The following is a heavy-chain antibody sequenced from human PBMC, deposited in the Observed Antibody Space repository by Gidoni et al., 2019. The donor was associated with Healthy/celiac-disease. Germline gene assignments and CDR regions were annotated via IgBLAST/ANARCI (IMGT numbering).Heavy chain of an antibody. CDR2: IYYSGST. V-gene: IGHV4-39*02. CDR3: ARDMGGLEWLLLVGRFDP. D-gene: IGHD3-3*01. Sequence: QLQLQESGPGLVKPSETLSLTCTVSGGSISSSSSYWGWIRQPPGKGLEWIGSIYYSGSTYYNPSLKSRVTISVDTSKNQFSLKLSSVTAADTAVYYCARDMGGLEWLLLVGRFDPWGQGTLVTVSS. J-gene: IGHJ5*02. CDR1: GGSISSSSSY.